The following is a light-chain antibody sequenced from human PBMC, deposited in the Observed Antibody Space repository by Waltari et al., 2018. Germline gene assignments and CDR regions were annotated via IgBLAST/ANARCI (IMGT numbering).Light chain of an antibody. J-gene: IGKJ2*01. CDR1: QSVSSN. CDR3: QQYNNWPPYT. Sequence: EIVMTQSPATLSVSPGERANLSCRASQSVSSNLAWYQQKPGLAPRLLIYGAATRATGIPARFSGSGSGTEFTLTISSLQSEDFAVYYCQQYNNWPPYTFGQGTKLEIK. V-gene: IGKV3D-15*01. CDR2: GAA.